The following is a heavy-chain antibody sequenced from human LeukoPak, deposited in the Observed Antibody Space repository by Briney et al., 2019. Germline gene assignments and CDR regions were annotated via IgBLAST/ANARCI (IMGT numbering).Heavy chain of an antibody. J-gene: IGHJ4*02. CDR1: GCTFSLYW. CDR3: ARDRDY. Sequence: GGSLTLSCAPSGCTFSLYWMSWVRQAPGKGQEWVATIKHDESEKYYVDSVKGRFTISRDNAKNSLYLQMNSLRAEGTAVYYCARDRDYWGQGTLVTVSS. V-gene: IGHV3-7*01. CDR2: IKHDESEK.